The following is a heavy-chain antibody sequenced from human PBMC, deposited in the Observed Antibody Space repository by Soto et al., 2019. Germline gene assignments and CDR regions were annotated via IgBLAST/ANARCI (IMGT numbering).Heavy chain of an antibody. CDR3: AKDMKWGGMTTIHYFDS. CDR2: ISANGDTI. CDR1: GFTFDEYG. J-gene: IGHJ4*02. D-gene: IGHD4-17*01. V-gene: IGHV3-9*01. Sequence: GGSLRLSCGASGFTFDEYGMHWVRQAPGKGLEWVSGISANGDTIDYADSVKGRFTISRDNAKNSLFLQMNSLRPEDTALYYCAKDMKWGGMTTIHYFDSWGQGTQVTVSS.